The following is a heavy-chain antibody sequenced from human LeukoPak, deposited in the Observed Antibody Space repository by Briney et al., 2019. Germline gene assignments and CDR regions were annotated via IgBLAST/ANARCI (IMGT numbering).Heavy chain of an antibody. D-gene: IGHD2-2*02. J-gene: IGHJ3*02. CDR3: ASRPGCSSTSCYKGGAFDI. CDR2: INPNSGGT. V-gene: IGHV1-2*02. CDR1: GYTFTGYY. Sequence: ASVKVSCKASGYTFTGYYMHWVRQAPGQGLEWMGWINPNSGGTNYAQKFQGRVTMTRDTSISTAYMELSRLRSDDTAVYYCASRPGCSSTSCYKGGAFDIWGQGTIVTVSS.